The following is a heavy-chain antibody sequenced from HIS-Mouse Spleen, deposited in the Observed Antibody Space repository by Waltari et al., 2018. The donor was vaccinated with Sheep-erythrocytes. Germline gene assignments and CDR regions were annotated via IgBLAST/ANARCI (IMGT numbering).Heavy chain of an antibody. CDR3: ARSAMGSGSYSVDY. CDR2: TYYRSKWYN. J-gene: IGHJ4*02. Sequence: QVQLQQSGPGLVKPSQTLSLTCAIPGHSVSSHSAAWHWISQSPSRCLEWLGRTYYRSKWYNDYAVSVKSRITINPDTSKNQFSLQLNSVTPEDTAVYYCARSAMGSGSYSVDYWGQGTLVTVSS. CDR1: GHSVSSHSAA. D-gene: IGHD1-26*01. V-gene: IGHV6-1*01.